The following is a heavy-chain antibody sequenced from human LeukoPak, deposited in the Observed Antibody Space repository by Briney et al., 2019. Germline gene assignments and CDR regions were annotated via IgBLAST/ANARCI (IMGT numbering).Heavy chain of an antibody. CDR1: GFTFSSYA. D-gene: IGHD2-15*01. Sequence: GGSLCLFCAASGFTFSSYAMRWVRQAAGEGLEWVSAIRGSGGSTYDADSVKGRFTVSRDNSKNTLYLQMNSRRAEDTAVYYCAKVGRYCSGGSCYVDYWGQGTLVTVSS. CDR2: IRGSGGST. V-gene: IGHV3-23*01. J-gene: IGHJ4*02. CDR3: AKVGRYCSGGSCYVDY.